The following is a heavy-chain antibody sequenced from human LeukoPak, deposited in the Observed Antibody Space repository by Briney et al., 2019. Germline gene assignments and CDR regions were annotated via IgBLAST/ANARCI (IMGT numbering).Heavy chain of an antibody. D-gene: IGHD5-12*01. V-gene: IGHV3-7*01. CDR1: GFTFSSYR. CDR2: IKQDGSEK. CDR3: ARVDGYDLGWFDP. Sequence: GGSLRLSCAASGFTFSSYRMSWVRQAPGKGLEWVANIKQDGSEKYYVDSVKGRFTISRDNAKNSLYLQMNSLRAEDTAVCYCARVDGYDLGWFDPWGQGTLVTVSS. J-gene: IGHJ5*02.